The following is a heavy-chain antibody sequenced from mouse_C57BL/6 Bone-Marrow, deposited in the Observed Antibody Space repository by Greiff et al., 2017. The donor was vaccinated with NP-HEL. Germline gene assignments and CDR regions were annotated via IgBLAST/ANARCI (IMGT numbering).Heavy chain of an antibody. CDR1: GYTFTSYC. V-gene: IGHV1-69*01. Sequence: QVQLQQPGAELVMPGASVKLSCKASGYTFTSYCMHWVKQSPGQGLEWIGEIDPSDSYTNSNQKFKAKSALPVDKSSSTAYMQLSSLTSEDSAVYYCARGDYYGSSIAYWGQGTLVTVSA. CDR3: ARGDYYGSSIAY. J-gene: IGHJ3*01. CDR2: IDPSDSYT. D-gene: IGHD1-1*01.